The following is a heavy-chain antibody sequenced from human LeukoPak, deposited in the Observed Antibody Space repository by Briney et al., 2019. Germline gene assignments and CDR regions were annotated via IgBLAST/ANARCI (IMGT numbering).Heavy chain of an antibody. CDR2: INHSGST. D-gene: IGHD6-13*01. Sequence: SETLSLTCAVYGGSFSGYYWSWIRQPPGKGLEWIGEINHSGSTNYNPSLKSRVTISVDTSKNQFSLKLSSVTAADTAVYYCARAGISWYYYHYMDVWGKGTTVTVSS. J-gene: IGHJ6*03. CDR3: ARAGISWYYYHYMDV. CDR1: GGSFSGYY. V-gene: IGHV4-34*01.